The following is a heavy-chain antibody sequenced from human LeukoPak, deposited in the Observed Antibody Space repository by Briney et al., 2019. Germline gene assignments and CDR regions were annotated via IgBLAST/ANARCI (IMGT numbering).Heavy chain of an antibody. D-gene: IGHD1-26*01. CDR1: GGSISSSSYY. CDR3: ARAELHLDY. J-gene: IGHJ4*02. CDR2: IYYSGST. V-gene: IGHV4-39*07. Sequence: SETLSLTCTVSGGSISSSSYYWGWIRQPPGKGLEWIGSIYYSGSTYYNPSLKSRVTISVDTSKNQFSLKLSSVTAADTAVYYCARAELHLDYWGQGTLVTVSS.